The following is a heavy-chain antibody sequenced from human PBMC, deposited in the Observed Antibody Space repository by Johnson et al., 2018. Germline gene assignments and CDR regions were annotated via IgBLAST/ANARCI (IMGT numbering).Heavy chain of an antibody. CDR2: IYYNGGT. D-gene: IGHD6-19*01. V-gene: IGHV4-59*01. CDR1: GDSISSYY. J-gene: IGHJ1*01. Sequence: QLQESGPGLVKPSETLSLTCTVSGDSISSYYWSWIRQPPGKGLEWIAYIYYNGGTSYNPSLKSRVTISVDTSKNQFSLKLSPVTAADTAGYYWATGIAVAGAEYFHHWGQGTLVTVSS. CDR3: ATGIAVAGAEYFHH.